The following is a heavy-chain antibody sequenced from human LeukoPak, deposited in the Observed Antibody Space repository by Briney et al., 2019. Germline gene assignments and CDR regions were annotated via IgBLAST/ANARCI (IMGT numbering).Heavy chain of an antibody. CDR1: GGSFSGYY. Sequence: PSETLSLTCAVYGGSFSGYYWSWIRQPPGKGREWIGEINHSGSTNYNPSLKSRVTISVDTSKNQFSLKLSSVTAADTAVYYCERGGIVVVPADRPFDYWGQGTLVTVSS. CDR2: INHSGST. D-gene: IGHD2-2*02. J-gene: IGHJ4*02. CDR3: ERGGIVVVPADRPFDY. V-gene: IGHV4-34*01.